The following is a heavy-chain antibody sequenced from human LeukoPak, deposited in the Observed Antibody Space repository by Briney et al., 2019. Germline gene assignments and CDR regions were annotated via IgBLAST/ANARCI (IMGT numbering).Heavy chain of an antibody. CDR3: ARHGLGKYYDSSGFTIDY. CDR1: GYSFTSYW. Sequence: GESLKISCKGSGYSFTSYWIGWVRQMPGKGLEWMGTIYPGDSDTRYSPSFQGQVTISADKSISTAYLQWSSLKASDTAMYYCARHGLGKYYDSSGFTIDYWGQGTLVTVSS. D-gene: IGHD3-22*01. J-gene: IGHJ4*02. V-gene: IGHV5-51*01. CDR2: IYPGDSDT.